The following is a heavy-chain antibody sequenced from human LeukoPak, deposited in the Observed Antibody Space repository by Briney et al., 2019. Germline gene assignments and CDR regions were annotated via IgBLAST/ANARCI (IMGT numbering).Heavy chain of an antibody. J-gene: IGHJ4*02. CDR2: ISAYNGNT. Sequence: ASVKVSCKASGYTFSNYGITWVRQAPGQGLEWMGWISAYNGNTNYAQKLQGRVTMTTDTSTSTAYMELRSLRSDDTAVYYCARDPYGGNRKTDYWGQGTLVTVSS. CDR1: GYTFSNYG. D-gene: IGHD4-23*01. CDR3: ARDPYGGNRKTDY. V-gene: IGHV1-18*01.